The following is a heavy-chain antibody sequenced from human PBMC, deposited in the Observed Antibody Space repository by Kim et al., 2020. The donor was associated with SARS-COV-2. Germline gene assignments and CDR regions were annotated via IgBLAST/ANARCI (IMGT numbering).Heavy chain of an antibody. V-gene: IGHV3-11*01. D-gene: IGHD5-12*01. CDR3: AKSGLGYNAFEF. Sequence: GGSLRLSCAASGFTFSDSYMNWIRQAPGKGLEWVSFIRPSGDTIFYSESVKGRFTISRDNAKNSLYLQMNRLRVEDTAIYYCAKSGLGYNAFEFWCQGTLLTVSS. CDR2: IRPSGDTI. CDR1: GFTFSDSY. J-gene: IGHJ4*02.